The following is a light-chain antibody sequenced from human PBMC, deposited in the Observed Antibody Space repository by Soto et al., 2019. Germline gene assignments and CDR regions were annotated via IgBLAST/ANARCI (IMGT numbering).Light chain of an antibody. CDR2: GAS. J-gene: IGKJ5*01. CDR3: QQRSNWPPIT. Sequence: VLTQSPGTLSLSPGERATLSCRAIQTVRNNYLAWYQQKPGQAPRRLIYGASSRATGIPDRFSGSGSGTDFTLTISRLEPEDFAVYYCQQRSNWPPITFGQGTRLEIK. V-gene: IGKV3D-20*02. CDR1: QTVRNNY.